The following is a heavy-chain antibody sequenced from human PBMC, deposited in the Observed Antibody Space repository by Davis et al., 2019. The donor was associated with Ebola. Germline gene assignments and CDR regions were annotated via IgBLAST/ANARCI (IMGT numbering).Heavy chain of an antibody. CDR1: GYTFGTYW. J-gene: IGHJ4*02. V-gene: IGHV3-23*01. Sequence: PGGSLRLSCAASGYTFGTYWMSWVRQAPGKWLEWVSGISGSGGSTYYADSVKGRFTISRDNSKNMLYLQMNSLRAEDTAVYYCATKQGDYWGQGTLVTVSS. CDR2: ISGSGGST. CDR3: ATKQGDY.